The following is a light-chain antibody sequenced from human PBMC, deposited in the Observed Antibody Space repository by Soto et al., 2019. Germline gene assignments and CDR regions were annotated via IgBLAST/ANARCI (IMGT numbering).Light chain of an antibody. CDR1: QSVSSY. CDR2: DAS. Sequence: EIVLTQSPATLSLSPGERATLSCRASQSVSSYLAWYQQKPGQAPRLLIYDASNRATAIPARFSGSGSGTDFTLTISSLEPADFAVYYCQQRSSFPPMYTFGQGTKLEIK. V-gene: IGKV3-11*01. J-gene: IGKJ2*01. CDR3: QQRSSFPPMYT.